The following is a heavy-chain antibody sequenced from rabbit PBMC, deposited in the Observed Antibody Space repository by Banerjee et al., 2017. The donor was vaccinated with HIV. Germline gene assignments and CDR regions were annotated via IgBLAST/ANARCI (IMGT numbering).Heavy chain of an antibody. V-gene: IGHV1S40*01. CDR1: GLSFSSSYW. Sequence: QSLEESGGDLVKPGASLTLTCTASGLSFSSSYWICWVRQAPGKGLEWIACIYAGSGGSTYYASWAKGRFTISKPSSTTVTLQMTSLTAADTATYFCARATYTGNVSPLRDGMDLWGPGTLVTVS. D-gene: IGHD4-2*01. CDR3: ARATYTGNVSPLRDGMDL. CDR2: IYAGSGGST. J-gene: IGHJ6*01.